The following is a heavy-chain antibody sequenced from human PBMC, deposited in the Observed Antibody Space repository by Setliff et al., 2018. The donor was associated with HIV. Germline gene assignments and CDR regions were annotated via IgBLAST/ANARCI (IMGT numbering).Heavy chain of an antibody. Sequence: LRLSCAANGFSFSSYAMSWVRQAPGKGLEWVSAISGSGGSTYYADSVKGRFTISRDNSKNTLYLQMNSLRAEDTAVYYCAKIYSGSYLGAFDIWGQGTMVTVSS. J-gene: IGHJ3*02. CDR3: AKIYSGSYLGAFDI. CDR1: GFSFSSYA. V-gene: IGHV3-23*01. D-gene: IGHD1-26*01. CDR2: ISGSGGST.